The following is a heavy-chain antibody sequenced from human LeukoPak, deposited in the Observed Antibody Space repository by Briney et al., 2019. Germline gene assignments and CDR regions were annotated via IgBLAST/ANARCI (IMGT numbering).Heavy chain of an antibody. CDR1: VGFISSYY. V-gene: IGHV4-39*01. Sequence: SETLSLTCTVSVGFISSYYGGCIRQPPGKGLEWIGSIYNSGSTYYNPSLKSRVTIAVDTSKNQFSLKPSSVTAADTAVYYLLRYSWRLPQAEYSLQRLQGGMVTVSS. J-gene: IGHJ1*01. D-gene: IGHD3-9*01. CDR3: LRYSWRLPQAEYSLQ. CDR2: IYNSGST.